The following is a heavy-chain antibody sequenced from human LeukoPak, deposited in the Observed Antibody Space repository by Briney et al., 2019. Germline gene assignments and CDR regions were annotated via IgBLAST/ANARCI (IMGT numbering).Heavy chain of an antibody. CDR1: GGSIISSYY. CDR2: LYHSGST. J-gene: IGHJ4*02. CDR3: ARGLYYQDY. D-gene: IGHD2-8*01. V-gene: IGHV4-38-2*02. Sequence: SETLSLTCTVSGGSIISSYYWGWIRQPPGKGLEWIGTLYHSGSTYYNPSLKSRVTISVDTSKNQFSLKLTSVTAADTAVYYCARGLYYQDYWGQGTLVTVSS.